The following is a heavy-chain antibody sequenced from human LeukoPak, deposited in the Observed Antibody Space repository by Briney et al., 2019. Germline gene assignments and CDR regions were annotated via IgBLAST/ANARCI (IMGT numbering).Heavy chain of an antibody. V-gene: IGHV4-4*07. CDR3: ARDAPLRGATKVLDY. J-gene: IGHJ4*02. Sequence: SETMSLTCTVSGDSIRSFYWSWIRQPAGKGLEWIGRINSSGRTNYNPSLNSRVSMSADTSNNQFSLKLSSVTAADTAVYYCARDAPLRGATKVLDYWGQGTLVTVSS. CDR2: INSSGRT. D-gene: IGHD1-26*01. CDR1: GDSIRSFY.